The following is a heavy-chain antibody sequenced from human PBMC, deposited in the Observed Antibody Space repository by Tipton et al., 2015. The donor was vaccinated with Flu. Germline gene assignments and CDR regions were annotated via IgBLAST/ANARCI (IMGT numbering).Heavy chain of an antibody. CDR3: AKNPQGYGEVDY. D-gene: IGHD4/OR15-4a*01. CDR2: ISYDGGQK. J-gene: IGHJ4*02. Sequence: QVQLVQSGGGLIQPGGSLRLSCAASGFAFSSYGMHWVRQAPGKGLEWVSIISYDGGQKEYADPMKGRFTISRDNSKNILYLQINSLTAEDSAVYYCAKNPQGYGEVDYWGRGTLVSVSS. V-gene: IGHV3-30*18. CDR1: GFAFSSYG.